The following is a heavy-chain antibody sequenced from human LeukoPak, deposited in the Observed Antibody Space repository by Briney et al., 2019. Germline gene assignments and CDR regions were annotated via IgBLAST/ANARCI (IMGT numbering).Heavy chain of an antibody. J-gene: IGHJ6*03. V-gene: IGHV4-4*02. Sequence: SGTLSLTCAVSGGPISSSNWWSWVRQPPGKGLEWIGEIIHVGSTNYNPSLKSRVTISVDTSKNQFSLKLSSVTAADTAVYYCARLAQRGYSYGYLSPYVDVWGKGTTVTVSS. CDR1: GGPISSSNW. CDR3: ARLAQRGYSYGYLSPYVDV. CDR2: IIHVGST. D-gene: IGHD5-18*01.